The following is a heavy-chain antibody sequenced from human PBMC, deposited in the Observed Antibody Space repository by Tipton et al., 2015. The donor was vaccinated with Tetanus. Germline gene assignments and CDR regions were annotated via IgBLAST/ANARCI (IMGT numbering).Heavy chain of an antibody. V-gene: IGHV3-7*01. D-gene: IGHD5-18*01. CDR2: IREDGSDK. Sequence: QLVQSVGGLVKPGGSLRLSCAASGFTFSRYWMNWVRQAPGKGLEWVANIREDGSDKYYMGSVKGRFTISRDNARNSLYLQMNSLRAEDTAVYYCGSLTAGSWGQGTLVTVSS. CDR3: GSLTAGS. J-gene: IGHJ5*02. CDR1: GFTFSRYW.